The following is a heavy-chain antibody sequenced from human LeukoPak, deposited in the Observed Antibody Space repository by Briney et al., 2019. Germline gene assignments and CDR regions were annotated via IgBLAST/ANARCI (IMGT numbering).Heavy chain of an antibody. CDR2: IHKSGRS. CDR3: ARGTASSSSPLYYFDY. J-gene: IGHJ4*02. V-gene: IGHV4-4*07. Sequence: SETLSLTCTVSGDSITSYHWSWIRQPAGKGLEWIARIHKSGRSNYNPSLKSRGTMSVDTSRNQFSLKLSSVTAADTAVYYCARGTASSSSPLYYFDYWGQGTLVTVSS. CDR1: GDSITSYH. D-gene: IGHD6-6*01.